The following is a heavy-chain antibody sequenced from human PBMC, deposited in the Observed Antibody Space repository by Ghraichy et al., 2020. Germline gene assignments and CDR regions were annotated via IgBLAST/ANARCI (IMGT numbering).Heavy chain of an antibody. CDR2: IKQDGSEK. Sequence: GGSLRLSCAASGFTFSSYWMSWVRQAPGKGLEWVANIKQDGSEKYYVDSVKGRFTISRDNAKNSLYLQMNSLRAEDTAVYYCARSEVPAAISPWFDPWGQGTLVTVSS. D-gene: IGHD2-2*01. CDR1: GFTFSSYW. J-gene: IGHJ5*02. CDR3: ARSEVPAAISPWFDP. V-gene: IGHV3-7*03.